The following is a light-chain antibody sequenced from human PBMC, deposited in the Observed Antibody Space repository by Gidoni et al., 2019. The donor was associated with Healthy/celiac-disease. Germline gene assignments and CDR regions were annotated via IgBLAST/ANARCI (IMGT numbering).Light chain of an antibody. Sequence: SYELTQPPSGSVAPGQTASITCSGDKWGDKYACWYQQKPGQSPVLVISQDSKRPSGIPARFSGSNSGNTATLTISGTQAMDEADYYCQAWDSSTFVVFGGGTKLTVL. CDR1: KWGDKY. CDR3: QAWDSSTFVV. CDR2: QDS. V-gene: IGLV3-1*01. J-gene: IGLJ2*01.